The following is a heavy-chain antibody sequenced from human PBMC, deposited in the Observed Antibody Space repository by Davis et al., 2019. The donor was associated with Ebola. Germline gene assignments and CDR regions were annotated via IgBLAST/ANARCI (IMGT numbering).Heavy chain of an antibody. Sequence: GESLKISCEASGFTFSDYWMTWVRQAPGKGLQWVALISPDGSNGWYADSVRGRLTTSRDNSKNTLYLQVNSLRPDDTAVYYCARDGTGWYPGDYWGQGTLVTVSS. CDR2: ISPDGSNG. J-gene: IGHJ4*02. CDR3: ARDGTGWYPGDY. D-gene: IGHD6-19*01. V-gene: IGHV3-30-3*01. CDR1: GFTFSDYW.